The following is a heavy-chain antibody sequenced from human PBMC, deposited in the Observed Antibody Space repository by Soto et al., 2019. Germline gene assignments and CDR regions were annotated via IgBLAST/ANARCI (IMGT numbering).Heavy chain of an antibody. Sequence: PGGSLRLSCAVSGFTVSNNYMSWVRQAPGKGLEGVSVIYSGGYTAYGDSVKGRFTISRDNSKNTLYLQMNSLRSDDTAVYYCARLISGTYSDWFGPWGQGTLVTVSS. J-gene: IGHJ5*02. V-gene: IGHV3-53*05. D-gene: IGHD1-26*01. CDR1: GFTVSNNY. CDR2: IYSGGYT. CDR3: ARLISGTYSDWFGP.